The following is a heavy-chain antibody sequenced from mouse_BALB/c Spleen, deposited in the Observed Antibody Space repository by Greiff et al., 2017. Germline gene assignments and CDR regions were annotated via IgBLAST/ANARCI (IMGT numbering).Heavy chain of an antibody. J-gene: IGHJ3*01. CDR1: GYAFTNYL. CDR3: AIEGVRLVFAY. V-gene: IGHV1-54*01. CDR2: INPGSGGT. Sequence: QVQLQQSGAELVRPGTSVKVSCKASGYAFTNYLIEWVKQRPGQGLEWIGVINPGSGGTNYNEKFKGKATLTADKSSSTAYMQLSSLTSDDSAVYFCAIEGVRLVFAYWGQGTLVTVSA. D-gene: IGHD2-14*01.